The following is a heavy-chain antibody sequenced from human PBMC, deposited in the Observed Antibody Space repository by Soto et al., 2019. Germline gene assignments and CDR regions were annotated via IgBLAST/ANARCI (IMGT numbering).Heavy chain of an antibody. D-gene: IGHD5-12*01. V-gene: IGHV4-59*08. CDR1: GGAVLGGY. J-gene: IGHJ6*03. CDR2: IYYSGST. Sequence: PSWRLSLSGALGGGAVLGGYCICIRQPQGKGQEWIGYIYYSGSTNYNPSLKSRVTISVDTSKNQFSLKLSSVTAADTAVYYCARLGHIVASDYYYYMDVWGKGTTVTVSS. CDR3: ARLGHIVASDYYYYMDV.